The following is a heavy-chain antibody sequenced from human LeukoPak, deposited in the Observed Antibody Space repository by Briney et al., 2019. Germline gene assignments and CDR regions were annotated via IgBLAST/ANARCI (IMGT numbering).Heavy chain of an antibody. Sequence: GGCLRLSCAASGFIFSDYYMSWIRQAPGKGLEWVSYISSSSSYTNYADSVKGRFTISRDNAKNSLYLQMNSLRAEDSAVYYCARDLVAAGKIDWGQGTLVTVSS. CDR3: ARDLVAAGKID. J-gene: IGHJ4*02. D-gene: IGHD6-13*01. V-gene: IGHV3-11*06. CDR1: GFIFSDYY. CDR2: ISSSSSYT.